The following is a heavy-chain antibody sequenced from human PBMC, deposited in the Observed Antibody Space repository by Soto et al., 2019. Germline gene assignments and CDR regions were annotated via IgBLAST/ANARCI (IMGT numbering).Heavy chain of an antibody. CDR2: IYYSGST. D-gene: IGHD3-10*01. J-gene: IGHJ4*02. CDR1: GGSISSYY. CDR3: ARALAFGEFWSFDY. V-gene: IGHV4-59*01. Sequence: LSLTCTVSGGSISSYYWSWIRQPPGKGLEWIGYIYYSGSTNYNPSLKSRVTISVDTSKNQFSLKLSSVTAADTAVYYCARALAFGEFWSFDYWGQGTLVTVSS.